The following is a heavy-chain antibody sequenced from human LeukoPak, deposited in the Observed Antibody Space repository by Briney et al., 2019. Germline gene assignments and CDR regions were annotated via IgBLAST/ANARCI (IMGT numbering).Heavy chain of an antibody. V-gene: IGHV1-18*01. D-gene: IGHD3-10*01. CDR2: INAYNGKT. Sequence: ASVKVSCKASGYTLPSCGISWVRQAPGQGLEWMGWINAYNGKTNYPQKLQGRVTMTKDTSTSTAYMELRSLRSDDTAVYYCARETNYYGSGSHGWFDPWGQGTLVTVSS. J-gene: IGHJ5*02. CDR3: ARETNYYGSGSHGWFDP. CDR1: GYTLPSCG.